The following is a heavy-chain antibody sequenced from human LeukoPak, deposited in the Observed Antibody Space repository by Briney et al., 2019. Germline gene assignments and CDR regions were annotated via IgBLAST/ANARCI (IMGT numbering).Heavy chain of an antibody. V-gene: IGHV3-48*04. J-gene: IGHJ4*02. CDR2: ISSSSSTI. CDR3: ARDRIPGGAAFDY. D-gene: IGHD2-15*01. CDR1: GFTFSSYS. Sequence: PGGSLSLSCAASGFTFSSYSMNWVRQAPGKGLEWVSYISSSSSTIYYADSVKGRFTISRDNAKNSLYLQMNSLRAEDTAVYYCARDRIPGGAAFDYWGQGTLVTVSS.